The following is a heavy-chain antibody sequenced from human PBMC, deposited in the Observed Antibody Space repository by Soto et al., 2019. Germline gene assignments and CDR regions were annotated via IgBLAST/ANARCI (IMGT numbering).Heavy chain of an antibody. D-gene: IGHD2-15*01. CDR1: GFKFSNYA. V-gene: IGHV3-23*01. CDR2: ISATGGGT. J-gene: IGHJ4*02. Sequence: PVGSLRLSGAASGFKFSNYAMSWVRQAPGKGLEWVSLISATGGGTYYADSVKGRFTISRDNSHNTLYLQVHSLTAEDTAVYYCAKDRRAGENSAFYFDFWGQGAQVTVSS. CDR3: AKDRRAGENSAFYFDF.